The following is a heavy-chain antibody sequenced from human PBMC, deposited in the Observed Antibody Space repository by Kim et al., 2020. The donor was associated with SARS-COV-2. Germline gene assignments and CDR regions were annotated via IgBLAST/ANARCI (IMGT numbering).Heavy chain of an antibody. Sequence: DAVKGRYTVSRDNAKNSLYLKMNHLRDEDTAVYYCAREGQWLSLYCCGMDVWGQGTTVTVSS. V-gene: IGHV3-48*02. J-gene: IGHJ6*02. CDR3: AREGQWLSLYCCGMDV. D-gene: IGHD6-19*01.